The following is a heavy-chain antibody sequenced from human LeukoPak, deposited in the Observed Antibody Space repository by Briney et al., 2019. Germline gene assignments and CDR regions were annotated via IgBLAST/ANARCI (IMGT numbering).Heavy chain of an antibody. V-gene: IGHV1-18*01. Sequence: ASVKVSCKASGYTITSYGLSWVRQAPGPGLEWMGWINTYNGNTNYAQKFQGRVTMTTDTSTSTAYMELRSLRSDDTAVYYCARGIRGATTPFDPWGQGTLVTVSS. CDR1: GYTITSYG. CDR3: ARGIRGATTPFDP. J-gene: IGHJ5*02. CDR2: INTYNGNT. D-gene: IGHD1-26*01.